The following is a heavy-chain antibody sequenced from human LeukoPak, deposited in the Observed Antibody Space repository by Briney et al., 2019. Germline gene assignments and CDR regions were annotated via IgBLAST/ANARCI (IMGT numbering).Heavy chain of an antibody. CDR3: ARVGHILGAKLDY. CDR2: VSYDGTDK. D-gene: IGHD1-26*01. Sequence: GGSLRLSCAASGFTFGSYAIHWVRQAPGKGLEWVAGVSYDGTDKYYADSVKGRFSISRDNSKNTLFLQMNSLKPEDTAVFYCARVGHILGAKLDYWGQGTLVTVSS. CDR1: GFTFGSYA. J-gene: IGHJ4*02. V-gene: IGHV3-30*04.